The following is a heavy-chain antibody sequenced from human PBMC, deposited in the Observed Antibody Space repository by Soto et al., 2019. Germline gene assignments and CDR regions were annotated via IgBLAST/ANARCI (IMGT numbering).Heavy chain of an antibody. V-gene: IGHV1-46*01. CDR1: GYTFTSYY. J-gene: IGHJ4*02. D-gene: IGHD5-18*01. CDR2: INPSGGST. Sequence: ASVKVSCKASGYTFTSYYMHWVRQAPGQGLEWMGIINPSGGSTSYAQKFQGRVTMTRDTSTSTVYMELSSLRSEDTAVYYCARDHARGYSYGYYFDYWGQGTLVTVSS. CDR3: ARDHARGYSYGYYFDY.